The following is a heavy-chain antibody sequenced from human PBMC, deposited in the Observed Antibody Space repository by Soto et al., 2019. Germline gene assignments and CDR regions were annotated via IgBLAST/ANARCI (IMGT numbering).Heavy chain of an antibody. CDR1: GGTFSSYT. CDR2: IIPILGIA. CDR3: ARGSVVPAAMLKDGPYYYYMDV. J-gene: IGHJ6*03. V-gene: IGHV1-69*02. D-gene: IGHD2-2*01. Sequence: ASVKVSCKASGGTFSSYTISWVRQAPGQGLEWMGRIIPILGIANYAQKFQGRVTITADKSTSTAYMELSSLRSEDTAVYYCARGSVVPAAMLKDGPYYYYMDVWGKGTTVTVSS.